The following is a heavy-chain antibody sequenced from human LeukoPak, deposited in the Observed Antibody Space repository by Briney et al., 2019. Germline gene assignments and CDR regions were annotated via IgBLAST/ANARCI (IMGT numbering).Heavy chain of an antibody. CDR2: INPNSGGT. V-gene: IGHV1-2*02. CDR3: ARDLYGSDYYYYYYMDV. D-gene: IGHD3-10*01. J-gene: IGHJ6*03. Sequence: ASVKVSCKASGGTFSSYAISWVRQAPGQGLEWMGWINPNSGGTNYAQKFQGRVTMTRDTSISTAYMELSRLRSDDTAVYYCARDLYGSDYYYYYYMDVWGKGTTVTISS. CDR1: GGTFSSYA.